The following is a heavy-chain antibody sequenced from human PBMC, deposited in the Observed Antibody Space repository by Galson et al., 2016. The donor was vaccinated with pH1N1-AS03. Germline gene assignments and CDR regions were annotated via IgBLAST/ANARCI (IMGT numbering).Heavy chain of an antibody. J-gene: IGHJ4*02. Sequence: SLRLSCADSGPTFSYYPMHWVRQAPGKGLEWVAVISYDGSHITYANSVKGRFTISRDHSKNTLYLQMTTLRTEDTAVYYCAKEVQRRLPFWSQGTLVIVSS. D-gene: IGHD1-1*01. CDR1: GPTFSYYP. CDR2: ISYDGSHI. V-gene: IGHV3-30-3*01. CDR3: AKEVQRRLPF.